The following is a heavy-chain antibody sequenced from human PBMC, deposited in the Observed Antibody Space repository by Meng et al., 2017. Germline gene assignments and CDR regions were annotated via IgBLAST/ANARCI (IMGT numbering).Heavy chain of an antibody. J-gene: IGHJ5*02. D-gene: IGHD4-17*01. CDR3: ARGNQYGNWFDP. V-gene: IGHV1-8*01. Sequence: ASVKVSCKASGYTFTSYDINWVRQATGQGLEWMGWMNPNSGNTGYAQKFQGRVTMTRNTSISTAYMELSSRGSEDTAVYYCARGNQYGNWFDPWGQGTLVTVSS. CDR1: GYTFTSYD. CDR2: MNPNSGNT.